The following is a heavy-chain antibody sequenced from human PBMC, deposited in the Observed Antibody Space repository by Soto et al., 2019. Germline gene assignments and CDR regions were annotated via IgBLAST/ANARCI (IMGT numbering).Heavy chain of an antibody. V-gene: IGHV4-34*01. CDR2: INHSGST. CDR3: ASPQRSYYDFWSGYYRYYGMDV. J-gene: IGHJ6*02. CDR1: GGSFSGYY. D-gene: IGHD3-3*01. Sequence: KPSETLSLTCAVYGGSFSGYYWSWIRQPPGKGLEWIGEINHSGSTNYNPSLKSRVTISVDTSKNQFSLKLSSVTATDTAVYYCASPQRSYYDFWSGYYRYYGMDVWGQGTTVTVSS.